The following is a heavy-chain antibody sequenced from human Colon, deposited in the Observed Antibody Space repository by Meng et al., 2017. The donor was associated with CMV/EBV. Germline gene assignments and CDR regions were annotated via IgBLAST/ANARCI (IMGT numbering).Heavy chain of an antibody. CDR2: INPYSGDT. V-gene: IGHV1-2*02. CDR3: GTFGGDFDY. Sequence: QVHLMQSGAEMREPWASGKVSCKASGYTFTGYLIHWVRQAPGQGLEWMGWINPYSGDTIYAQKFEVGVTMTRDASITTAYLELSSLKSDDTAVYYCGTFGGDFDYWGQGTLVTVSS. D-gene: IGHD3-3*01. CDR1: GYTFTGYL. J-gene: IGHJ4*02.